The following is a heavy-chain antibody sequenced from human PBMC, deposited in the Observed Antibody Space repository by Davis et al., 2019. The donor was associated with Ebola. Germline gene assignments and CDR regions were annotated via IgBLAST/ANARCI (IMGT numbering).Heavy chain of an antibody. D-gene: IGHD3-10*01. J-gene: IGHJ5*02. CDR1: GYTFTGYY. V-gene: IGHV1-2*02. Sequence: ASVQVSCQASGYTFTGYYMHWVRQAPGQGLEWMGWINPNSGGTNYAQKFQGRVTITRDTSASTAYMELSSLRSEDTAVYYCARERWARGGPGWFDPWGQGTLVTVSS. CDR3: ARERWARGGPGWFDP. CDR2: INPNSGGT.